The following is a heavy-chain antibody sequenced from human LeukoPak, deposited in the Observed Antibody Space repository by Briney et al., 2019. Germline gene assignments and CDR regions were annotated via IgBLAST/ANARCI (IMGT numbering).Heavy chain of an antibody. CDR3: ARDSHDILMLGAFDI. Sequence: PGGSLRLSCAASGFTFDDYGMSWVRQAPGKGLEWVSGINWNGGSTGYADSVKGRFTISRDNAKNSLYLQMNSLRAEDTAVYYCARDSHDILMLGAFDIWGQGTMVTVSS. J-gene: IGHJ3*02. CDR1: GFTFDDYG. V-gene: IGHV3-20*04. D-gene: IGHD3-9*01. CDR2: INWNGGST.